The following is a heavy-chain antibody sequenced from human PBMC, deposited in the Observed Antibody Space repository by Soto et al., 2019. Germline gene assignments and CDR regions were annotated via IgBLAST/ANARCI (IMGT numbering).Heavy chain of an antibody. V-gene: IGHV4-38-2*01. CDR1: GYSIRSGYF. Sequence: SETLSLTCAVSGYSIRSGYFWGWIRQPPGKGLQWIGHIYEGGNTYYTPSLESRVAISTDKSKNQFSLRLSSVTAADTAVYYCVRRSPEDAFDIWGQGTMVTVSS. CDR3: VRRSPEDAFDI. J-gene: IGHJ3*02. CDR2: IYEGGNT.